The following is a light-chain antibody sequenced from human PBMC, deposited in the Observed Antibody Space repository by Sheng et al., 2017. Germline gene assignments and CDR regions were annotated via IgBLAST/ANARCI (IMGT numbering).Light chain of an antibody. CDR1: LLAGRY. CDR2: KDT. J-gene: IGLJ2*01. Sequence: YELTQPSSVSVSPGETVSITCSGDLLAGRYVRWFQQKAGQAPILVMYKDTEPPPGIPERFSGSSSGTTVTLTISGAQFDDEADYYCYSASGNNRVFGGGTKLTVL. CDR3: YSASGNNRV. V-gene: IGLV3-27*01.